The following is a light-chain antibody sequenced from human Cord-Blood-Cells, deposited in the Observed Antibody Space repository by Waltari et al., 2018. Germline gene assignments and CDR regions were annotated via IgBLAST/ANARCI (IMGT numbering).Light chain of an antibody. CDR1: SSNIGSNY. Sequence: QSVLTQPPSASGTPGQRVTISCSGSSSNIGSNYVYWYQQLPGTAPNHPSYRKNQRPSGVPDRCSGSKSGTSASLAISGLRSEDEADYYCAAWDDSLSGYVFGTGTKVTVL. J-gene: IGLJ1*01. CDR3: AAWDDSLSGYV. V-gene: IGLV1-47*01. CDR2: RKN.